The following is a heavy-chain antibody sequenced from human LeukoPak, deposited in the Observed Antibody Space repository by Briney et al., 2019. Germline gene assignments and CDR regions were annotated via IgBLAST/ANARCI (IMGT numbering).Heavy chain of an antibody. D-gene: IGHD6-19*01. V-gene: IGHV4-61*01. Sequence: SETLSLTCAVSGGSISRSNFYWSWIRQPPGKGLEWIGYIYYSGSTNYKPSLKSRVTISVDTSKNQFSLRLSSVTAADTAVYYCARETEKQWQYWGQGTTVTVSS. J-gene: IGHJ6*01. CDR1: GGSISRSNFY. CDR2: IYYSGST. CDR3: ARETEKQWQY.